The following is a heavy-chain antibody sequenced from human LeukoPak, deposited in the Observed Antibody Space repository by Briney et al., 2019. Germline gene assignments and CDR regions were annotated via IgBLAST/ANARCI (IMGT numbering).Heavy chain of an antibody. Sequence: PSETLSLTCTVSGGSMTTHHWNWIRQTPGKGLEWIGYVFDSGRTKENPSLKSRVTLSADTSKNQLSLRLSSVTAADTAVYYCARAIRPQTGMGLWGALEGYYYMDVWGKGTTVTVSS. J-gene: IGHJ6*03. CDR2: VFDSGRT. CDR1: GGSMTTHH. D-gene: IGHD1-1*01. V-gene: IGHV4-59*11. CDR3: ARAIRPQTGMGLWGALEGYYYMDV.